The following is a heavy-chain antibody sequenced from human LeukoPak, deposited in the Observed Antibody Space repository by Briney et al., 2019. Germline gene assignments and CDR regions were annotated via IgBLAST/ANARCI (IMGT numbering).Heavy chain of an antibody. D-gene: IGHD1-14*01. CDR1: GGSISSDY. V-gene: IGHV4-59*08. Sequence: SETLSLTCTVSGGSISSDYWSWIRRPPGKGLECIAYISYSGSTNSNPSLKSRVTISIDTSKNQFSLKLSSVTAADTAVYYCARLTARSWFDPWGQGTLVTVSS. CDR2: ISYSGST. CDR3: ARLTARSWFDP. J-gene: IGHJ5*02.